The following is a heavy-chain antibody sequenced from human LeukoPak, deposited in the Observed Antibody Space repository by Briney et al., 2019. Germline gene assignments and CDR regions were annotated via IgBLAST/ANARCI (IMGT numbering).Heavy chain of an antibody. D-gene: IGHD3-16*02. Sequence: PSETLSLTCAVYGGSFSGYYWSWIRQPPGKGLEWIGEINHSGSTNYNPSLKSRVTISVDTSKNQFSLKLSSVTAADTAVYYCARLRDYVWGSYRYFDYWGKGTLVTVSS. CDR1: GGSFSGYY. CDR3: ARLRDYVWGSYRYFDY. V-gene: IGHV4-34*01. CDR2: INHSGST. J-gene: IGHJ4*02.